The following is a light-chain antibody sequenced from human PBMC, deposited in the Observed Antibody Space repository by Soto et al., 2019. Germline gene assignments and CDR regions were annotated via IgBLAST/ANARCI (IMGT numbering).Light chain of an antibody. Sequence: EIVVTQSPATLSVSPGESATLSCRATQTLSVNLAWYQQKPGQAPRLLIYGASRRATGIPARFSGSGSGTEFTLTISSLQSEEFAVYYCHQYNDWPRTFGQGTKVEIK. CDR2: GAS. CDR1: QTLSVN. J-gene: IGKJ1*01. CDR3: HQYNDWPRT. V-gene: IGKV3-15*01.